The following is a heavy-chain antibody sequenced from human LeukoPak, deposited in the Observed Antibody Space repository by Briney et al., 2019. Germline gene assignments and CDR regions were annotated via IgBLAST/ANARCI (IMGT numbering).Heavy chain of an antibody. CDR2: MYISGST. J-gene: IGHJ4*02. CDR3: ARDYLVGAPLDS. V-gene: IGHV4-4*07. Sequence: SETLSLTCTVSGVSITNYYWAWIRQPAGKGLEWIGRMYISGSTNYNPSLKSRVSISIDKTKNQFSLKLRSVTAADTAVYYCARDYLVGAPLDSWGQGTLVTASS. CDR1: GVSITNYY. D-gene: IGHD1-26*01.